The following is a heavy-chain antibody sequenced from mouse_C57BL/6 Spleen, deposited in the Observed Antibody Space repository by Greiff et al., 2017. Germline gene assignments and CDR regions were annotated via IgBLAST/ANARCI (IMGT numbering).Heavy chain of an antibody. CDR1: GYSFTGYY. CDR3: ARSSITTVWAY. Sequence: VQLQQSGPELVKPGASVKISCKASGYSFTGYYMHWVKQSPEKSLEWIGEINPSTGGTTYNQKFKAEATLTVDKSSSTAYMQLKSLTSEDSAVYYCARSSITTVWAYWGQGTTLTVSS. J-gene: IGHJ2*01. D-gene: IGHD1-1*01. CDR2: INPSTGGT. V-gene: IGHV1-42*01.